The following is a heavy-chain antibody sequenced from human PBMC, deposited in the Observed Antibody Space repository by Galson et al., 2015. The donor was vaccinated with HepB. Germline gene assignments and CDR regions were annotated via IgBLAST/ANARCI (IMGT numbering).Heavy chain of an antibody. CDR3: ARPPLPPTNWSYLYYYYGMDV. CDR1: GFTFSSCA. CDR2: ISYDGSNK. Sequence: SLRLSCAASGFTFSSCAMHWVRQAPGKGLEWVAVISYDGSNKYYADSVKGRFTISRDNSKNTLYLQMNSLRAEDTAVYYCARPPLPPTNWSYLYYYYGMDVWGQGTTVTVSS. D-gene: IGHD1-20*01. J-gene: IGHJ6*02. V-gene: IGHV3-30*04.